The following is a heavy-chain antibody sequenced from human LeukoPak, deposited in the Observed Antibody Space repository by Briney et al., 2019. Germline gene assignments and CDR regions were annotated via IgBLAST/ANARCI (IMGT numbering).Heavy chain of an antibody. J-gene: IGHJ1*01. CDR3: AGTYYYDSSGLPFQH. Sequence: SETLSLTCTVSGGSISSYYWSWIRQPPGKGLEWIWYIYYSGSTNYNPSLKSRVTISVDTSKNQFSLKLSSVTAADTAVYYCAGTYYYDSSGLPFQHWGQGTLVTVSS. CDR2: IYYSGST. V-gene: IGHV4-59*01. D-gene: IGHD3-22*01. CDR1: GGSISSYY.